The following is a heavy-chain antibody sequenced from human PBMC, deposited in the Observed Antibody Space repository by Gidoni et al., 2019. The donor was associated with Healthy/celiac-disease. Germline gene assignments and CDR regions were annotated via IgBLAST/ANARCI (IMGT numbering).Heavy chain of an antibody. CDR1: GFPFSSSW. D-gene: IGHD3-10*01. CDR2: INSDGSST. Sequence: EVQLLDSGGGLVQPGGSLGLSCAASGFPFSSSWMHWVRQAPGKGLVWVSRINSDGSSTTYADSVKGRFTISRDNAKNTLFLQMNSLRAEDTAVYYCVRDNYHENWFDPWGQGTLVTVSS. V-gene: IGHV3-74*01. CDR3: VRDNYHENWFDP. J-gene: IGHJ5*02.